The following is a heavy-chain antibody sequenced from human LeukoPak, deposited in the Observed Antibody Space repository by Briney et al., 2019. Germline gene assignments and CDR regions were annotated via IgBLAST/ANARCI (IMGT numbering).Heavy chain of an antibody. CDR1: GYSISSGYY. Sequence: PSETLSLTCTVSGYSISSGYYWGWIRQPPGKGLEWMGSIYHSGSTYYNPSLKSRVTISVDTSKNQFSLKLSSVTAADTAVYYCARSVPAAAMIRVYWFDPWGQGTLVSVSS. V-gene: IGHV4-38-2*02. D-gene: IGHD2-2*01. CDR2: IYHSGST. J-gene: IGHJ5*02. CDR3: ARSVPAAAMIRVYWFDP.